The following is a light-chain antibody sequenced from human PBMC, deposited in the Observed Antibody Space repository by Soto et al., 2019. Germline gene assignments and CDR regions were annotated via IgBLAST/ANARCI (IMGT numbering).Light chain of an antibody. V-gene: IGKV1-33*01. CDR3: QQSGHLPYT. CDR1: QAITNY. J-gene: IGKJ2*01. CDR2: DAS. Sequence: DIQMTQSPSSLSASVGDRVTITCQASQAITNYLHWYQQKPGKAPKLLIYDASNLETGVPSRFSGSGSGTDFTFAISSLQPEDIATYYCQQSGHLPYTFGQGTKLEIK.